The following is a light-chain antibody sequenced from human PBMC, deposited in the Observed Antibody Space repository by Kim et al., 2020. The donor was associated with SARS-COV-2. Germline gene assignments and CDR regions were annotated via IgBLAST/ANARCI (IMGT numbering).Light chain of an antibody. CDR1: QTVTSW. CDR3: QQYNDFPYT. J-gene: IGKJ2*01. V-gene: IGKV1-5*03. Sequence: SASVGDRVTITGRASQTVTSWLAWYQQKPGKAPKLLIHKASSLQSGVPSRFSGSGSGTEFTLTISSLQPDDFGTYYCQQYNDFPYTFGQGTKLEI. CDR2: KAS.